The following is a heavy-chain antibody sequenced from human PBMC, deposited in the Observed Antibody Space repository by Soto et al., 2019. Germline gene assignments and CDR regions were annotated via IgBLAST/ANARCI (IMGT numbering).Heavy chain of an antibody. CDR1: GGSISSSNW. D-gene: IGHD3-10*01. Sequence: QVQLQESGPGLVKPSGTLSLTCAVSGGSISSSNWWSWVRQPPGKGLEWIGEIYHSGSTNYNPSPTSRVTISVDKSKNQFSLKLSSVTAADTAVYYCARVPRYRMVRPLFDYWGQGTLVTVSS. CDR3: ARVPRYRMVRPLFDY. V-gene: IGHV4-4*02. J-gene: IGHJ4*02. CDR2: IYHSGST.